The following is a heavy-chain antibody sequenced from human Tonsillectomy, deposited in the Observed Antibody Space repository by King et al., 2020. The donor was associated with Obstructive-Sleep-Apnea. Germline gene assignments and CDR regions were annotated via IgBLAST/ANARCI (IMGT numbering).Heavy chain of an antibody. CDR1: GFTFDDYA. CDR2: ISWNSGSI. D-gene: IGHD3-9*01. J-gene: IGHJ6*02. CDR3: ATDGYYDMLTGSAHYGMDV. V-gene: IGHV3-9*01. Sequence: VQLVESGGGLVQPGRSLRLSCAASGFTFDDYAMHWVRQAPGKGLEWVSGISWNSGSIGYADSVKGRFTISRDNAKNSLYLQMNSLRAEDTALYYCATDGYYDMLTGSAHYGMDVWGQGTTVTVSS.